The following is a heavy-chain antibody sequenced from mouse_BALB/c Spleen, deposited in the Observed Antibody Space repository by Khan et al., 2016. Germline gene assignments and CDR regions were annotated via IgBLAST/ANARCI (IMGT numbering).Heavy chain of an antibody. CDR1: GFTFRNYA. D-gene: IGHD2-1*01. CDR2: ISTGDST. J-gene: IGHJ2*01. V-gene: IGHV5-6-5*01. CDR3: ARENYGNYGDYFDY. Sequence: EVELVESGGGLVKPGGSLKLSCAASGFTFRNYAMSWVRQTPEKRLEWVASISTGDSTYYGDRVKSRFTITRDNTRNILDLQMSSLRYEDTAMSYCARENYGNYGDYFDYWGQGTTRTVSS.